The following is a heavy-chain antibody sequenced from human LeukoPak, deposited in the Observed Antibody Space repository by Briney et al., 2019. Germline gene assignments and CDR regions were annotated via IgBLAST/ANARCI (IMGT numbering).Heavy chain of an antibody. D-gene: IGHD3-3*01. V-gene: IGHV3-23*01. Sequence: GGSLRLSCAASGFTFSSYAMSWVRQAPGKGLEWVSAISGSGGSTYYADSVKGRFTISRDNAKNSLYLQMNSLRAEDTALYYCAREGGTYYDFWSGYSGNDYWGQGTLVTVSS. CDR2: ISGSGGST. J-gene: IGHJ4*02. CDR1: GFTFSSYA. CDR3: AREGGTYYDFWSGYSGNDY.